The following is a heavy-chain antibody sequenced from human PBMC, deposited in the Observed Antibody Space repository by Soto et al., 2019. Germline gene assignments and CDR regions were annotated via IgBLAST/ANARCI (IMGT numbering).Heavy chain of an antibody. CDR2: ISYDGSNE. D-gene: IGHD4-17*01. CDR3: ARDQVKGTMTIL. Sequence: PGGSLRLSCAASGFTFINYAMHWVRQAPGKGLEWVAVISYDGSNEYYADSVKGRFTISRDNSKNTMYLQMNSLSAEDTAVYHCARDQVKGTMTILWGQGTLVTVSS. V-gene: IGHV3-30-3*01. CDR1: GFTFINYA. J-gene: IGHJ4*02.